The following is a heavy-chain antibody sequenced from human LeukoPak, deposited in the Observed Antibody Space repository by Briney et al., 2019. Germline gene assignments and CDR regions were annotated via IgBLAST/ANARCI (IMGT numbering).Heavy chain of an antibody. Sequence: GGSLRLSCTASGFTFSNFAMNWVRQTPGKGLEWVSVISGSGSTYYADSVRGRFTVSRDNSEHTMSLQMNTLRAEDTAVYYCARGITAFGVPGATYYFDYWGQGTLVTVSS. V-gene: IGHV3-23*01. CDR3: ARGITAFGVPGATYYFDY. J-gene: IGHJ4*02. CDR2: ISGSGST. D-gene: IGHD3-3*01. CDR1: GFTFSNFA.